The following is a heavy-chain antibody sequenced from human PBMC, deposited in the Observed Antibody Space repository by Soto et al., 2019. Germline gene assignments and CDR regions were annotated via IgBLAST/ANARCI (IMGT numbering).Heavy chain of an antibody. D-gene: IGHD3-22*01. J-gene: IGHJ4*02. CDR2: INPNSGGA. CDR3: ARSATYNFDSSGYYDY. V-gene: IGHV1-2*02. Sequence: GSSVKVSCKASGYNFTGYYMHWVRQAPGQGLEWMGWINPNSGGANYAQSFPGRVTLTRDASINTAYKDLTKLTSGDAAVYYCARSATYNFDSSGYYDYWGQGTLVTVSS. CDR1: GYNFTGYY.